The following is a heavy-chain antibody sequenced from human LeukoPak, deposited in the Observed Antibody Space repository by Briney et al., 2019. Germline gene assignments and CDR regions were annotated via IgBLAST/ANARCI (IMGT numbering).Heavy chain of an antibody. V-gene: IGHV4-38-2*02. J-gene: IGHJ5*02. Sequence: PSETLSLTCTVSGYSISSGYYWGWIRQPPGKGLEWIGSIYHSGSTYYNPSLKSRVTISVDTSKNQFSLKLSSVTAADTAVYYCARHTSQYCGGDCFFSWFDPWGQETLVTVSS. CDR1: GYSISSGYY. CDR2: IYHSGST. D-gene: IGHD2-21*02. CDR3: ARHTSQYCGGDCFFSWFDP.